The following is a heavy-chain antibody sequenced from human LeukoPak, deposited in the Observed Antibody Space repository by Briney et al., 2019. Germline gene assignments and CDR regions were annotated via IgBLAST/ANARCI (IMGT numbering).Heavy chain of an antibody. D-gene: IGHD3-10*01. J-gene: IGHJ6*03. CDR1: GYTFTGYY. CDR3: AREAYASGSFRTDYYYMDV. V-gene: IGHV1-2*02. Sequence: ASVKVSCKASGYTFTGYYMHWVRQAPGQGLEWMGWISPTSGGTNYAQKFQGRVTKTRDTSISTAYMELSRLRSDDTAVYYCAREAYASGSFRTDYYYMDVWGKGTTVTISS. CDR2: ISPTSGGT.